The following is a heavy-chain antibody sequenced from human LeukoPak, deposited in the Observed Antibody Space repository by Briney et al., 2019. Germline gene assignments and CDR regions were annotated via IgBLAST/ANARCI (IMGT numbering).Heavy chain of an antibody. CDR2: IYNSGST. CDR1: GGSINSYH. CDR3: VRDRELTY. D-gene: IGHD1-26*01. Sequence: SETLSLTCIVSGGSINSYHWSWIRQPPGKGLEWIGYIYNSGSTIYNPSLKSRVTISEDTSKNQFSLKLTSVTAADTAVYYCVRDRELTYWGQGTLVTVSS. J-gene: IGHJ4*02. V-gene: IGHV4-59*01.